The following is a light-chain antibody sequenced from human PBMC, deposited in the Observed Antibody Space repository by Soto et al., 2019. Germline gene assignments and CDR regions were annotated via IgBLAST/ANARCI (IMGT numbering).Light chain of an antibody. J-gene: IGKJ1*01. CDR1: QYINTR. CDR2: GAS. Sequence: EIVLTQSPATLSSFPGDRVTLSCIASQYINTRLAWYQQKVGQAPRLLIYGASTRATGIPARFSGSGSGTEFTLTISSLQSEDFAVYYCQQYNNWPPWTFGQGTKVDIK. V-gene: IGKV3-15*01. CDR3: QQYNNWPPWT.